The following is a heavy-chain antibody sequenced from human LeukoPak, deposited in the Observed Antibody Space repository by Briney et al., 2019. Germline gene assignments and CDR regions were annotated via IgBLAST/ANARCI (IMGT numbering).Heavy chain of an antibody. Sequence: AETLSLTCTVSVGSISSYYWTWIRQPAGKGLEWIGRIYTGGSTNYNASLKSRVNMSVDTSKNQFSLKLSSVNAADTAVYYCARAQPFSIAAAKVTYYYYMDVWGKGTTVTVSS. V-gene: IGHV4-4*07. D-gene: IGHD6-13*01. CDR3: ARAQPFSIAAAKVTYYYYMDV. J-gene: IGHJ6*03. CDR1: VGSISSYY. CDR2: IYTGGST.